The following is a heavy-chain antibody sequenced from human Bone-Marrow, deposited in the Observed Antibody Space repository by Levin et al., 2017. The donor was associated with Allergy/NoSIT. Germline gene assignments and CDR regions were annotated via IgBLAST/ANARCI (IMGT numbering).Heavy chain of an antibody. CDR3: ARDRPSGDYVDF. Sequence: GGSLRLSCAASGFTFSNYNMNWVRQAPGRGLEWVSYISSGSSTIYYVDSVKGRFTISRDNAKNSLFLQMSSLRGEDTALYYCARDRPSGDYVDFWGQGTLVTVAS. CDR2: ISSGSSTI. J-gene: IGHJ4*02. CDR1: GFTFSNYN. V-gene: IGHV3-48*01. D-gene: IGHD4/OR15-4a*01.